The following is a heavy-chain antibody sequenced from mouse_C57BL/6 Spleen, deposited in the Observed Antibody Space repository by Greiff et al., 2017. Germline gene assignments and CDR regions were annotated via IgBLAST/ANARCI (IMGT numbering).Heavy chain of an antibody. J-gene: IGHJ2*01. V-gene: IGHV1-66*01. D-gene: IGHD2-10*02. Sequence: VQLQQSGPELVKPGASVKISCKASGYSFTSYYIHWVKQRPGQGLEWIGWIYPGSGNTKYNEKFKGKATLTVDKSSSTAYMELRSLTSEDTAVYYCARPYGNYNYFDYWGQGTTLTVSS. CDR2: IYPGSGNT. CDR1: GYSFTSYY. CDR3: ARPYGNYNYFDY.